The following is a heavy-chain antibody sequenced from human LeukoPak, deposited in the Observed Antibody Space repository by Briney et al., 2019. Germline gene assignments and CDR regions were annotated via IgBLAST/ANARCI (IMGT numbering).Heavy chain of an antibody. CDR3: ARAPRAGTTYPIDY. CDR1: GFTFSDYF. D-gene: IGHD1-7*01. Sequence: GGSLRLSCAASGFTFSDYFMNWVRQAPGKGLEWVSSISSSSTYIYYADSVKGRFTISRDNAKNSLYLQMNGLRVEDTAVYYCARAPRAGTTYPIDYWGQGTLVTVSS. CDR2: ISSSSTYI. V-gene: IGHV3-21*01. J-gene: IGHJ4*02.